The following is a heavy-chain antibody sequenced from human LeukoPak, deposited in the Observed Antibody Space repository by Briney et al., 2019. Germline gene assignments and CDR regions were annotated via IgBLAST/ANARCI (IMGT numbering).Heavy chain of an antibody. J-gene: IGHJ5*02. D-gene: IGHD3-3*01. CDR3: AKDLRDFWSGFWFDP. V-gene: IGHV3-23*01. CDR1: GFTFSSYA. CDR2: ISGSGGST. Sequence: GASLRLSCAAPGFTFSSYAMSWVRQATGKGVEWVSAISGSGGSTYYADSVKGRFTISRDNSKNTLYLQMNSLRAEDTAVYYCAKDLRDFWSGFWFDPWGQGTLVTVSS.